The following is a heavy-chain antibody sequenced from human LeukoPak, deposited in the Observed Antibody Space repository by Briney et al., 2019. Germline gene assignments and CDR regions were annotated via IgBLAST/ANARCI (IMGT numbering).Heavy chain of an antibody. D-gene: IGHD3-3*01. J-gene: IGHJ6*03. V-gene: IGHV3-23*01. CDR3: VPRKEWSCYMDV. Sequence: PGGSLRLSCAASGFTFSSYWMSWVRQAPGKGLEWVSDISASGGSTYYTDSVKGRFTISRDNSKNTLYLQMNSVRAEDTAVYYCVPRKEWSCYMDVWGKGTTVSVSS. CDR1: GFTFSSYW. CDR2: ISASGGST.